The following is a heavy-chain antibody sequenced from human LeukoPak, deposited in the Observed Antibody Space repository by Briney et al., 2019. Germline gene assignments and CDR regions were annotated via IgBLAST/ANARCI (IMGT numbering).Heavy chain of an antibody. Sequence: GGSLRLSCAASGFTFSDYYMSWIRQAPGKGLEWVSHINSGGTFTNYADSVKGRFTISRDNAKNSLLLQMNSLRAGDTAVYYCARGVREVPYYFDYWGQGTLVTVSS. D-gene: IGHD3-10*01. J-gene: IGHJ4*02. V-gene: IGHV3-11*05. CDR1: GFTFSDYY. CDR2: INSGGTFT. CDR3: ARGVREVPYYFDY.